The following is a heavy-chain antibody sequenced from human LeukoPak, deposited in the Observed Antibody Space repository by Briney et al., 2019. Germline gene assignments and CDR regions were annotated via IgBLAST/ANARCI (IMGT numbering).Heavy chain of an antibody. CDR2: IIPIFGTA. J-gene: IGHJ4*02. V-gene: IGHV1-69*01. Sequence: SVKVSCRASGGTFSSYAISWVRQAPGQGLEWMGGIIPIFGTANYAQKFQGRVTITADESTSTAYMELSSLRSEDTAVYYCARTRKSGGSGWYDYFDYWGQGTLVTVSS. CDR1: GGTFSSYA. D-gene: IGHD6-19*01. CDR3: ARTRKSGGSGWYDYFDY.